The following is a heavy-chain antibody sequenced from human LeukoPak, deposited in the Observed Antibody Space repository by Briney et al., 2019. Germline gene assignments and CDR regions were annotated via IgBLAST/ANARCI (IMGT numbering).Heavy chain of an antibody. V-gene: IGHV4-30-2*01. CDR2: IYHSGST. Sequence: SETLSLTCTVSGGSISSGGYSWSWIRQPPGKGLEWIGYIYHSGSTYYNPSLKSRVTISVDRSKNQFSLKLSSVTAADTAVYYCARGGEMATIINYWGQGTLVTVSS. CDR3: ARGGEMATIINY. D-gene: IGHD5-24*01. CDR1: GGSISSGGYS. J-gene: IGHJ4*02.